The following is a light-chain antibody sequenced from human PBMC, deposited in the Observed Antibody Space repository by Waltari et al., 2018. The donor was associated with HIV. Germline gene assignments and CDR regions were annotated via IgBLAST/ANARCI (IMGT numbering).Light chain of an antibody. CDR3: SSFAGSNAGV. J-gene: IGLJ3*02. CDR1: SDDIGGYNY. Sequence: QSALTQPPSASGSLGQSVNIPCSGTSDDIGGYNYVFWYQQYSAKAPKLFIYEVNKRPSRCPARFSCSKSLNTASLTVSGLQAEDEANYFGSSFAGSNAGVCGGGTKLAVL. CDR2: EVN. V-gene: IGLV2-8*01.